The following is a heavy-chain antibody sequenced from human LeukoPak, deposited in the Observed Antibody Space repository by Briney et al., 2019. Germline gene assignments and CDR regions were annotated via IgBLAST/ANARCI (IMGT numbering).Heavy chain of an antibody. D-gene: IGHD2/OR15-2a*01. CDR3: VKIRPGAVLQNWFGP. V-gene: IGHV4-59*01. J-gene: IGHJ5*02. Sequence: PSETLSLTCTVSGGSINSYYWSWIRQPPGKGLEWIGNVYYSGTTNYNPSLKSRVFISVDTSKNQFSLKVTSVTAADTAVYYCVKIRPGAVLQNWFGPWGQGTLVTVSS. CDR2: VYYSGTT. CDR1: GGSINSYY.